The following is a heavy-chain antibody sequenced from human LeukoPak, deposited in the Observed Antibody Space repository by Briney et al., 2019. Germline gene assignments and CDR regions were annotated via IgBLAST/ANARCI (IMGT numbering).Heavy chain of an antibody. J-gene: IGHJ4*02. Sequence: ASVKVSSKVSGYTLTELSMHWVRQAPGKGLEWMGGFDPEDGETIYAQKFQGRVTMTEDTSTDTAYMELSSLRSEDTAVYYCATELGGSNGTGTTSDRTLWGQGTLVTVSS. CDR3: ATELGGSNGTGTTSDRTL. CDR2: FDPEDGET. D-gene: IGHD1-7*01. V-gene: IGHV1-24*01. CDR1: GYTLTELS.